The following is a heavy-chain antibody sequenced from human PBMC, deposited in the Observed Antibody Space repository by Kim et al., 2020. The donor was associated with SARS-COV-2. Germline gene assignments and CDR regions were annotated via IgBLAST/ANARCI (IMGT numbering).Heavy chain of an antibody. J-gene: IGHJ6*02. D-gene: IGHD3-10*01. Sequence: SETLSLTCAVYGGSFSGYYWSWIRQPPGKGLEWIGEINHSGSTNYNPSLKSRVTISVDTSKNQFSLKLSSVTAADTAVYYCARTPYYYGSGSYYNYYYYYGMDVWGQGTTVTVSS. CDR1: GGSFSGYY. CDR2: INHSGST. V-gene: IGHV4-34*01. CDR3: ARTPYYYGSGSYYNYYYYYGMDV.